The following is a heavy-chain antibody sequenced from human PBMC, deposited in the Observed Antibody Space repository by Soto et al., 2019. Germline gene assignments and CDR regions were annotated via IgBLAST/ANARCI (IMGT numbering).Heavy chain of an antibody. V-gene: IGHV4-4*07. J-gene: IGHJ6*02. Sequence: SETLSLTCSVSGADINTYSWTWLRQPAGKGLEWIGRIYTSASINYNPSLKGRVTLSVDTSTNQVSLRLASVTASDTAIYYCARDREARNNFDDCMDAWGQGTSVTVSS. CDR3: ARDREARNNFDDCMDA. D-gene: IGHD1-1*01. CDR2: IYTSASI. CDR1: GADINTYS.